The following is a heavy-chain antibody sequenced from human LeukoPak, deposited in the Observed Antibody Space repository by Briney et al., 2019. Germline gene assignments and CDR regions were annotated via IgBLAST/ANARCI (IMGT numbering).Heavy chain of an antibody. V-gene: IGHV4-59*08. CDR3: ARAEQGGKTTVTT. J-gene: IGHJ5*02. D-gene: IGHD4-4*01. CDR1: GGSISSCY. Sequence: SETLSLTCTVSGGSISSCYWSWIRQPPGKGLEWIGYIYYSGSTNYNPSLKSRVTISVDTSKNQFSLKLSSVTAADTAVYYCARAEQGGKTTVTTWGQGTLVTVSS. CDR2: IYYSGST.